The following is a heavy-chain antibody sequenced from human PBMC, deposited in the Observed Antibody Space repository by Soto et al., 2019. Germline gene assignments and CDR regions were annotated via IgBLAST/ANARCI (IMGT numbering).Heavy chain of an antibody. CDR3: ARDRYSSGWYDFDY. CDR2: IWYDGSNK. Sequence: QVQLVESGGGVVQPGRSLRLSCAASGFTFSSYGMHWVRQAPGKGLEWVAVIWYDGSNKYYADSVKGRFTISRDNSKNTLYLQMNSLRAEHTAVYYCARDRYSSGWYDFDYWGQGTLVTVSS. CDR1: GFTFSSYG. D-gene: IGHD6-19*01. J-gene: IGHJ4*02. V-gene: IGHV3-33*01.